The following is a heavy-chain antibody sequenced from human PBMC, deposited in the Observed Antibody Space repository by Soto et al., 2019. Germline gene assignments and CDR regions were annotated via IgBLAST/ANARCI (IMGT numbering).Heavy chain of an antibody. CDR2: TWFDGSVE. CDR1: GFIFSDYG. CDR3: AREAAHIDSSGNFDY. Sequence: QVRLVESGGGVVPPGRSLRLSCVASGFIFSDYGLNWVRQAPGKRLEWVAITWFDGSVEFYADSVKGRFTISRDNSKNTVYLKRNNLRDDDTAMYFCAREAAHIDSSGNFDYWGQGTQVTVSS. D-gene: IGHD6-19*01. J-gene: IGHJ4*02. V-gene: IGHV3-33*01.